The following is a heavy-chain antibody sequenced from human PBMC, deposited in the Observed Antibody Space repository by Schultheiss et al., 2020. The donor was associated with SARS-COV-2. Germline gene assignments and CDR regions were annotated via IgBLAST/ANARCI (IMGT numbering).Heavy chain of an antibody. V-gene: IGHV4-34*01. Sequence: SETLSLTCTVSGGSISSYYWSWIRQPPGKGLEWIGEINHSGSTNYNPSLKSRVTISVDTSKNQFSLKLSFVTAADTAVYYCARVRRRQYQLLYRGHFDYWGQGTLVTVSS. D-gene: IGHD2-2*02. CDR3: ARVRRRQYQLLYRGHFDY. J-gene: IGHJ4*02. CDR2: INHSGST. CDR1: GGSISSYY.